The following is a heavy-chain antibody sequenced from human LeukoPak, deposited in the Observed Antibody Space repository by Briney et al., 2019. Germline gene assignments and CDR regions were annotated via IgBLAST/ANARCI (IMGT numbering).Heavy chain of an antibody. Sequence: ASVKVSCKASGYSFTGYYIHWVRQAPGQGLEWMGGIIPIFGTANYAQKFQGRVTITADESTSTAYMELSSLRSEDTAVYYCARGGNGRSQYYFDYWGQGTLVTVSS. J-gene: IGHJ4*02. CDR3: ARGGNGRSQYYFDY. D-gene: IGHD1-1*01. CDR1: GYSFTGYY. V-gene: IGHV1-69*13. CDR2: IIPIFGTA.